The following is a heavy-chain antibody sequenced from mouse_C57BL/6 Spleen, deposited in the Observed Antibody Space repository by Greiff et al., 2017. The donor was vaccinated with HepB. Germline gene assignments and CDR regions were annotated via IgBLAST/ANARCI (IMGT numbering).Heavy chain of an antibody. Sequence: VQLQQPGAELVKPGASVKLSCKASGYTFTIYWMHWVKQRPGRGLEWIGRIDPNSGGTKYNEKFKSKATLTVDKPSSTAYMQLSSLTSEDSAVYYCARRGGRVITTEYYFDYWGQGTTLTVSS. J-gene: IGHJ2*01. V-gene: IGHV1-72*01. CDR2: IDPNSGGT. CDR1: GYTFTIYW. CDR3: ARRGGRVITTEYYFDY. D-gene: IGHD1-1*01.